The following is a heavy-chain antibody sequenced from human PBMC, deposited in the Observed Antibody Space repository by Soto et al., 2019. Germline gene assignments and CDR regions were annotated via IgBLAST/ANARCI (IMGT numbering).Heavy chain of an antibody. J-gene: IGHJ6*02. CDR1: GGSISGYY. CDR2: IYYRGTT. D-gene: IGHD3-16*01. V-gene: IGHV4-59*08. Sequence: QVQLQESGPGLVKPSGTLSLTCTVSGGSISGYYYSWIRQPPGKGLEYIGSIYYRGTTNYNPSLKSRVTISVDTSKNQLSLHLSSVTVADTAIYFCARHDPIAKFENGLDVWGQGTTVTVS. CDR3: ARHDPIAKFENGLDV.